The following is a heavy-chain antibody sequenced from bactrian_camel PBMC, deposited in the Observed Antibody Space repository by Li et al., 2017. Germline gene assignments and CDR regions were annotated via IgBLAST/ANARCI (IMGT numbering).Heavy chain of an antibody. Sequence: VQLVESGGGSVQTGGSLRLSCVASGFTFSNYWMYWVRQAPGKGLEWVSTINEEGTSTFYVDSVKGRFTISRDNAKNTLLLQLNSLKTEDTAMYYCAYDLLGAYSYSLGYWGQGTQVTVS. J-gene: IGHJ4*01. V-gene: IGHV3S1*01. CDR1: GFTFSNYW. CDR3: AYDLLGAYSYSLGY. CDR2: INEEGTST. D-gene: IGHD2*01.